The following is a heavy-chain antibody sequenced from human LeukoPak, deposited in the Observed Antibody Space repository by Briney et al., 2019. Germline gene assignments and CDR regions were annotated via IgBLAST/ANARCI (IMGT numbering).Heavy chain of an antibody. CDR2: ICYSAST. CDR1: GGSISSSTYY. V-gene: IGHV4-39*07. J-gene: IGHJ4*02. D-gene: IGHD3-10*01. CDR3: ARESRSPIRYYGSETDY. Sequence: PSETLSLTCTVSGGSISSSTYYWGWIRQPPGKGLEWIGSICYSASTYYNPSLKSRVTISVDTSKNQFSLRLSSVTAADTAVYYCARESRSPIRYYGSETDYWGQGTLVTVSS.